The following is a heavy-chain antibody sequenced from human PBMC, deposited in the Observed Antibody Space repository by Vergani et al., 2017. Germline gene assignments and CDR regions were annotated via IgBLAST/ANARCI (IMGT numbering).Heavy chain of an antibody. V-gene: IGHV4-59*01. J-gene: IGHJ4*02. CDR1: GGSISSYY. CDR2: IYYSEST. D-gene: IGHD6-19*01. CDR3: AREGYSSGYDY. Sequence: QVQLQESGPGLVKPSQTLSLTCTVSGGSISSYYWSWIRQPPGKGLEWIGYIYYSESTNYNPSLKSRVTISVDTSKNQFSLKLSSVTAADTAVYYCAREGYSSGYDYWGQGTLVTVSS.